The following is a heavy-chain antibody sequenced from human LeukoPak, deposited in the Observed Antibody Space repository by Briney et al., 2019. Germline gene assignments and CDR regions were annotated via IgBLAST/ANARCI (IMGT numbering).Heavy chain of an antibody. CDR1: GYTFTGYY. V-gene: IGHV1-2*02. CDR2: INPNSGGT. Sequence: ASVKVSCKASGYTFTGYYMHWVRQAPGQGLEWMGWINPNSGGTNYAQKFQGRVTMTRDTSISTAYMELSRLRSDDTAVYYCAIIGGYCSSTSCYYYYGMDVWGQGTTVTVSS. J-gene: IGHJ6*02. D-gene: IGHD2-2*01. CDR3: AIIGGYCSSTSCYYYYGMDV.